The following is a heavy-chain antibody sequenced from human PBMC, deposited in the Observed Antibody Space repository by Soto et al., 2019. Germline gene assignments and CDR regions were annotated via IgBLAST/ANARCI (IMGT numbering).Heavy chain of an antibody. V-gene: IGHV4-31*03. J-gene: IGHJ6*02. D-gene: IGHD6-6*01. Sequence: ASETLSLTCTVSGGSISSGGYYWGWIRQHPGKGLEWIGYIYYSGSTYYNPSLKSRVTISVDTSKNQFSLKLSSVTAADTAVYYCARDPGYSSSWYYYYGMDVWGQGTTVTVSS. CDR3: ARDPGYSSSWYYYYGMDV. CDR2: IYYSGST. CDR1: GGSISSGGYY.